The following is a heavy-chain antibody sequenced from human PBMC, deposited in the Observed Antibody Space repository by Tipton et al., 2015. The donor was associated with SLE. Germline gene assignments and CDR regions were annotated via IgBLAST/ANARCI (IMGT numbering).Heavy chain of an antibody. Sequence: RSLRLSCAASGFTFSSYGMHWVRQAPGKGLEWVAVISYDGSNKYYADSVKGRFTISRDNAKNSLYLQMNSLRVEDTAVYYCAKDKSSDGWTFDSWGQGTLVTVSS. CDR2: ISYDGSNK. V-gene: IGHV3-30*18. CDR1: GFTFSSYG. D-gene: IGHD5-24*01. CDR3: AKDKSSDGWTFDS. J-gene: IGHJ4*02.